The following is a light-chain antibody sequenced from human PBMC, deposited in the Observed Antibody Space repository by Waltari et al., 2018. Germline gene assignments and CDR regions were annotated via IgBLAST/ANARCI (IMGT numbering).Light chain of an antibody. J-gene: IGKJ4*01. CDR2: WES. V-gene: IGKV4-1*01. CDR3: QHYYSAPVT. Sequence: DIVMTQSPDSLAVSLGERATINCKSSQSVLYSSNNKNYLAWYQQKPGQPPKLLISWESTRESGVPERFSGSGAGTDFALTISSLQAEDVAVYFCQHYYSAPVTFGGGTRVEIQ. CDR1: QSVLYSSNNKNY.